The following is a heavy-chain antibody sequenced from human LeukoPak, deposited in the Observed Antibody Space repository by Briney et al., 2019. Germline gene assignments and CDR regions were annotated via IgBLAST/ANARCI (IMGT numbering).Heavy chain of an antibody. J-gene: IGHJ4*02. CDR3: ARGKVGYSYFDY. D-gene: IGHD5-18*01. CDR1: GFTFSTYS. V-gene: IGHV3-21*01. CDR2: ISSSSGYI. Sequence: PGGSLRLSCAASGFTFSTYSMNWVRQAPGKGLEWVSSISSSSGYIHYADSVKGRFTISRDNAKNSLYLQTNSLRDTDTAVYYCARGKVGYSYFDYWGQGTLVTVSS.